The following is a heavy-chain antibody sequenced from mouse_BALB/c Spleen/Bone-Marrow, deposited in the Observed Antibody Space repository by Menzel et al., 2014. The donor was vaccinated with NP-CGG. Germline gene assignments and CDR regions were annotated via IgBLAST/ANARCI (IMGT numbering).Heavy chain of an antibody. CDR2: IHLSDSDS. V-gene: IGHV1S82*01. CDR1: GYSFTSYW. CDR3: RRCGSTTRAFAY. J-gene: IGHJ3*01. Sequence: QVQLQQPGAELVRPGASVKLSCKASGYSFTSYWMHWVKQRPGQGLEWIGMIHLSDSDSRLNQKFKDKATLTVDKSSSTAYMQLSSTPTEEDAVYYYRRCGSTTRAFAYWGQGTLVTVSA. D-gene: IGHD1-1*02.